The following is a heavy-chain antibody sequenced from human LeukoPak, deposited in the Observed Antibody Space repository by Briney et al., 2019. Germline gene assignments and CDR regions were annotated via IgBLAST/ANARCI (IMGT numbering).Heavy chain of an antibody. Sequence: ASVKVSCKASGGTFSSYAISWVRQAPGQRLEWMGWINAGNGNTKYSQKFQGRVTITRDTSASTAYMELSSLRSEDTAVYYCARGSSWTVGDWFDPWGQGTLVTVSS. CDR3: ARGSSWTVGDWFDP. V-gene: IGHV1-3*01. CDR1: GGTFSSYA. J-gene: IGHJ5*02. D-gene: IGHD6-13*01. CDR2: INAGNGNT.